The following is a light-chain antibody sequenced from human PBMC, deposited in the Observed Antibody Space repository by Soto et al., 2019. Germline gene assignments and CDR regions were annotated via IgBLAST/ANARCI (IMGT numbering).Light chain of an antibody. CDR1: QSVSSN. J-gene: IGKJ4*01. Sequence: EIVMTQSPATLSVPPGERATLSCRASQSVSSNLAWYQQKPGQAPRVLIYAASTRATGIPARFSGSGSETAFTLTIGSLQSEGFAVYYCQQYTNWPLTFGGGTKVEIK. V-gene: IGKV3-15*01. CDR3: QQYTNWPLT. CDR2: AAS.